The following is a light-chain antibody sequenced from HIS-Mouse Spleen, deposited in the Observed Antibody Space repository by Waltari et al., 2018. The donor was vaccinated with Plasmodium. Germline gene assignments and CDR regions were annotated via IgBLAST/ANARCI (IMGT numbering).Light chain of an antibody. Sequence: QSALTQPASVSGSPGQSINISCPGTSSDVGSYNLVSWYQQHPGKAPKLMIYEGSKRPSGVSNRFSGSKSGNTASLTISGLQAEDEADYYCCSYAGSSTWVFGGGTKLTVL. CDR1: SSDVGSYNL. CDR3: CSYAGSSTWV. CDR2: EGS. V-gene: IGLV2-23*01. J-gene: IGLJ3*02.